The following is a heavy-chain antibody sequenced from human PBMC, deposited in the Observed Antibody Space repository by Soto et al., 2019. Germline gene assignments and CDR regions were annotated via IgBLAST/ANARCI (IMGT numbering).Heavy chain of an antibody. V-gene: IGHV4-59*01. D-gene: IGHD3-9*01. CDR2: IYYSGST. CDR3: ARVRYDILTAYSYYFDY. J-gene: IGHJ4*02. CDR1: GGSISSDS. Sequence: SETLSLTCTVSGGSISSDSWSWIRQPPGKGLEWIAYIYYSGSTNYNPSLKSRVTISVDTSKIQLSLKLSSVTAADTAVYYCARVRYDILTAYSYYFDYWGQGTLVTVS.